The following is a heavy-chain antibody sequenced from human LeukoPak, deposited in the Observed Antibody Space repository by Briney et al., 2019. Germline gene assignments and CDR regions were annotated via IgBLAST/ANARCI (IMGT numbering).Heavy chain of an antibody. V-gene: IGHV4-34*01. Sequence: PSETLSPTCAVYGGSFSGYYWSWIRQPPGKGLEWIGEIHHSKSSNYYPSLKSRVTISVDKSKNQFSLKLSSVTAADTAVYYCARRPGTYYYGSGRSFDPWGQGTLVTVSS. CDR1: GGSFSGYY. D-gene: IGHD3-10*01. CDR2: IHHSKSS. CDR3: ARRPGTYYYGSGRSFDP. J-gene: IGHJ5*02.